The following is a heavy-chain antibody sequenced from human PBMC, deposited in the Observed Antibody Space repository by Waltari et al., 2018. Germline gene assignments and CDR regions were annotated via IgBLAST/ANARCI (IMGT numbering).Heavy chain of an antibody. CDR2: ISSRGTTI. D-gene: IGHD2-21*01. Sequence: EVQLVQSGGGLVQPGGSLRLSCAASEFIFSNYEMHWIRQAPGKGLGWGSYISSRGTTIYYAAAVKGRFTISRDNAKKSLYLQMKGLRAEDTAVYYCARERNTFIPFDYWGQGALVTVSS. J-gene: IGHJ4*02. CDR1: EFIFSNYE. CDR3: ARERNTFIPFDY. V-gene: IGHV3-48*03.